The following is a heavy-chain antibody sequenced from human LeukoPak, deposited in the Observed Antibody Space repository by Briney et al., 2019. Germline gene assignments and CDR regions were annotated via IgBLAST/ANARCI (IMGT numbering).Heavy chain of an antibody. J-gene: IGHJ2*01. V-gene: IGHV1-2*02. CDR1: GYTFTGYY. CDR2: INPNSGGT. Sequence: RASVKVSCKASGYTFTGYYMHWVRQAPGEGLEWMGWINPNSGGTNYAQKFQGRVTMTRDTSISTAYMDLSRLNSDDTAVYYCAKNMGYGDYWYFDLWGRGTLVTVSS. CDR3: AKNMGYGDYWYFDL. D-gene: IGHD4-17*01.